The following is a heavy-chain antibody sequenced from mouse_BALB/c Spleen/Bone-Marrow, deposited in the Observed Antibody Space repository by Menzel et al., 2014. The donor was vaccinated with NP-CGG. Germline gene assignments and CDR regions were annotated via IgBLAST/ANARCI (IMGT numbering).Heavy chain of an antibody. D-gene: IGHD1-1*01. J-gene: IGHJ3*01. CDR2: INPSTGYI. CDR3: ASYVGFAY. Sequence: QVQLKESGAELAKPGASVKMSCKASGYTFTTYWMHWVKQRPGQGLEWIGYINPSTGYIEYNQKFKDKTTLTADKSSSTAYMQLSSLTSEVSAVSYCASYVGFAYWGQGTLVTVSA. V-gene: IGHV1-7*01. CDR1: GYTFTTYW.